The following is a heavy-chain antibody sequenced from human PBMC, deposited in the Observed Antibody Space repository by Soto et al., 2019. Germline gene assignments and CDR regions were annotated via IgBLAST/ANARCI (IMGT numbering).Heavy chain of an antibody. CDR1: GGSFSGYY. CDR3: ARGRRIAIDY. V-gene: IGHV4-34*01. CDR2: INHSGST. Sequence: SETLSLTCAVYGGSFSGYYWSWIRQPPGKGLEWIGEINHSGSTNYNPSLKSRVTISVDTSKNQFSLKLSSVTAADTAVYYCARGRRIAIDYWGLGTLVTVSS. J-gene: IGHJ4*01. D-gene: IGHD6-13*01.